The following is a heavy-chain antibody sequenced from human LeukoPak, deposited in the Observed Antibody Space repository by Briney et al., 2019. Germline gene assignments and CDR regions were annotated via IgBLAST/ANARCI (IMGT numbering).Heavy chain of an antibody. CDR2: IYYSGST. D-gene: IGHD3-22*01. CDR1: GGSISSYY. Sequence: SETLSLTCTVSGGSISSYYWSWIRQPPGKGLEWIGYIYYSGSTNYNPSLKSRVTISVDTSTNQFSLKLSSVTAADTAVYYCARGGDSSGFFDYWGQGTLVTVSS. CDR3: ARGGDSSGFFDY. J-gene: IGHJ4*02. V-gene: IGHV4-59*08.